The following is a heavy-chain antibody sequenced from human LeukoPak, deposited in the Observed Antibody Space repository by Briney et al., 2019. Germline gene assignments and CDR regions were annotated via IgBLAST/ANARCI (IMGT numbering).Heavy chain of an antibody. V-gene: IGHV3-30*02. D-gene: IGHD2-2*01. CDR3: AKDWARDIVVVPAYYYYYYMDV. J-gene: IGHJ6*03. CDR2: IRYDGSNK. CDR1: GFTFSSYG. Sequence: PGGSLRLSCAASGFTFSSYGMHWVRQAPGKGLEWVAFIRYDGSNKYYADSVKGRFTISRDNSKNTLYLQMNSPRAEDTAVYYCAKDWARDIVVVPAYYYYYYMDVWGKGITVTVSS.